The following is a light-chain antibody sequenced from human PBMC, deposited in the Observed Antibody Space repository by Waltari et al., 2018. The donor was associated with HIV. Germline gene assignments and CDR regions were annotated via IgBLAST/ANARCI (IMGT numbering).Light chain of an antibody. V-gene: IGLV1-51*01. CDR2: DNH. Sequence: QSVLTQPPAVSAAPGQKVTISCSGTTSNIGNNFVCWYQKLPGTAPKLLIFDNHKRTSGVSDRFSASKSATSATLDITGLHTGDEAEYYCGTWDTSLNAGVFGGGTKVSGL. CDR1: TSNIGNNF. CDR3: GTWDTSLNAGV. J-gene: IGLJ2*01.